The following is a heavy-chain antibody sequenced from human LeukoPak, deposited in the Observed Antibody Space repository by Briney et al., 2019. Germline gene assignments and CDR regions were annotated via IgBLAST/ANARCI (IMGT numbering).Heavy chain of an antibody. CDR3: AIQPWGSGNNWYFDL. D-gene: IGHD7-27*01. J-gene: IGHJ2*01. V-gene: IGHV1-2*02. Sequence: ASVKVSCKASRYTFSAYYIHWVRQAPGQGLEWMGWISPNSGGTDYAQKFQGRVTMTRDTSISTAYMELSSLRSDDTAVYYCAIQPWGSGNNWYFDLWGRGTLVTVSS. CDR1: RYTFSAYY. CDR2: ISPNSGGT.